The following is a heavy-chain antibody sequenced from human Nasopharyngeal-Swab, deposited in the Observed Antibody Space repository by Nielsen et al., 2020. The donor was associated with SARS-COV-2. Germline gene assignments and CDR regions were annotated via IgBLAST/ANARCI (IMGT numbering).Heavy chain of an antibody. J-gene: IGHJ4*02. CDR3: PRDRIAVAGIIDY. D-gene: IGHD6-19*01. CDR2: IWYDGSNK. V-gene: IGHV3-33*01. CDR1: GFTFSSYG. Sequence: GESLKISCAASGFTFSSYGMHWVRQAPGKGLEWVAVIWYDGSNKYYADSVKGRFTISRDNSKNTLYLQMNSLRAEDTAVYYCPRDRIAVAGIIDYWGQGTLVTVSS.